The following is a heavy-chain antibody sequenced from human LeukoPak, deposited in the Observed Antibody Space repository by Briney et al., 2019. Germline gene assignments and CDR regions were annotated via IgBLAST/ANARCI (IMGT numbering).Heavy chain of an antibody. D-gene: IGHD2-2*01. CDR2: INSDGSST. J-gene: IGHJ5*02. V-gene: IGHV3-74*01. CDR3: ARGRGYCSGTSCYVWFDP. Sequence: PGGSLRLSCAASGFTFSSYWMHWVRQAPGKGLVWVSRINSDGSSTSYADSVKGRFTISRDNAKDTLYLQMNSLRAEDTAAYYCARGRGYCSGTSCYVWFDPWGQGTLVTVSS. CDR1: GFTFSSYW.